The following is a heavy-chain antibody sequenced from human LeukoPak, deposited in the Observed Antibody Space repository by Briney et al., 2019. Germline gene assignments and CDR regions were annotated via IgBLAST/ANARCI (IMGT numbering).Heavy chain of an antibody. CDR3: ARGGIPTVTVFDP. CDR1: GFTFSDYH. D-gene: IGHD4-17*01. CDR2: ISSSGSTI. V-gene: IGHV3-11*01. J-gene: IGHJ5*02. Sequence: GGSLRLSCAASGFTFSDYHMSWIRQAPAKGLEWVSYISSSGSTIYYADSVKGRFTISRDNAKNSLYLQMNSLRAEDTAVYYCARGGIPTVTVFDPWGQGTLVTVSS.